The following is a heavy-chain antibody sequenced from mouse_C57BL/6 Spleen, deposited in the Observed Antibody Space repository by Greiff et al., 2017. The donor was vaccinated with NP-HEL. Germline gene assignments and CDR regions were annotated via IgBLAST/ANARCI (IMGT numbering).Heavy chain of an antibody. Sequence: EVQVVESGGGLVKPGGSLKLSCAASGFTFSSYAMSWVRQTPEKRLEWVATISDGGSYTYYPDNVKGRFTISRDNAKNNLYLQMSHLKSEDTAMYYCARDERGLFAYWGQGTLVTVSA. CDR3: ARDERGLFAY. J-gene: IGHJ3*01. CDR1: GFTFSSYA. D-gene: IGHD3-3*01. V-gene: IGHV5-4*01. CDR2: ISDGGSYT.